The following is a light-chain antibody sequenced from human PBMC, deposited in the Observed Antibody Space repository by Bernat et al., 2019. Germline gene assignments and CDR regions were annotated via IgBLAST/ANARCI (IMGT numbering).Light chain of an antibody. CDR3: CSYAGSYTFV. Sequence: QSALTQPRSVSGSPGQSVTFSCTGTASDVGGYNYVSWYQQQPGKAPKPMIFDVSQRPSGVPDRFSGSKSGNTASLTIAGLQAEDEADYYCCSYAGSYTFVFGTGTKVTVL. CDR2: DVS. CDR1: ASDVGGYNY. J-gene: IGLJ1*01. V-gene: IGLV2-11*01.